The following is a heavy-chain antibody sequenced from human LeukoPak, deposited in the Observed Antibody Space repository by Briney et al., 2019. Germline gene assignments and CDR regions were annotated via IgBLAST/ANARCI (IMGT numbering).Heavy chain of an antibody. CDR2: INPNSGGT. Sequence: EASVTVSCKTSGYTFTGYYMHWVRRAPGQGLEWMGRINPNSGGTNYAQKFQGRVTMTRDTSISTAYMELSRLRSDDTAVYYCARDLFITIFGVVINQGGDPLGPWGQGTLVTVSS. J-gene: IGHJ5*02. V-gene: IGHV1-2*06. CDR1: GYTFTGYY. D-gene: IGHD3-3*01. CDR3: ARDLFITIFGVVINQGGDPLGP.